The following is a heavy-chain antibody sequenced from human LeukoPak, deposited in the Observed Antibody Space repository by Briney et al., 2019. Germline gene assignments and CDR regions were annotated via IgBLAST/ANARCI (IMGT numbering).Heavy chain of an antibody. CDR3: ATGYSSGWYFYFQH. CDR2: IRYDGSNK. J-gene: IGHJ1*01. CDR1: GFTFLSYG. Sequence: GGSLRLSCAASGFTFLSYGMHWVRQAPGKGLEWVAFIRYDGSNKYYADSVKGRFTISRDNSKNTLYLQMNSLRAEDTAVYYCATGYSSGWYFYFQHWGQGSLVSVSS. D-gene: IGHD6-19*01. V-gene: IGHV3-30*02.